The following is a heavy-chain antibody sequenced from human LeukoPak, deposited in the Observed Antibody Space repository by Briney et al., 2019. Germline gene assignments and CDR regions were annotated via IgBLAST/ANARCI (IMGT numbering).Heavy chain of an antibody. J-gene: IGHJ4*02. Sequence: GGSLRLSCAASGFSFSLYPMNWVRQAPGKGLEWLSNIRDSGGEMYYADSVKGRFTITRDNAKNTLYLQMNGLRVEDTAVYFCARDHNWAFDFWGRGSLVTVSS. CDR1: GFSFSLYP. V-gene: IGHV3-48*01. D-gene: IGHD1-1*01. CDR2: IRDSGGEM. CDR3: ARDHNWAFDF.